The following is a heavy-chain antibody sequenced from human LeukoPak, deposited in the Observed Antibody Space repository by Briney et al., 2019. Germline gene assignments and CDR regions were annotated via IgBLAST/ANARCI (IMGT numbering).Heavy chain of an antibody. D-gene: IGHD7-27*01. CDR2: ISGSGGST. CDR3: AKDPINWGSIYFDC. Sequence: GGSLRLSCAASGFTFSSYAMSWVRQAPGKGLEWVSAISGSGGSTYYADSVKGRFTISRDNSKNILYLQMNSLAAEDTAVYWCAKDPINWGSIYFDCWGQGTLVTVSS. CDR1: GFTFSSYA. V-gene: IGHV3-23*01. J-gene: IGHJ4*02.